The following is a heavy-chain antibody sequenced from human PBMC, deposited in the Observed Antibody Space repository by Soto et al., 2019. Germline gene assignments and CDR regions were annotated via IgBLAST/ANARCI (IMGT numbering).Heavy chain of an antibody. D-gene: IGHD2-8*02. CDR2: ISASGVTT. V-gene: IGHV3-23*01. J-gene: IGHJ4*02. Sequence: EVQLLESGGGLVQPGGSLRLSCAASGFAFHTHALSWVRQAPGKGLEWVSGISASGVTTYYADSVKGGFTISRDNSKNTVTLQMNSLRAEDTAFYYCAKDRTPPLSLSPSSQAIKNLLVGQCFDSWGQGTLVTVSS. CDR3: AKDRTPPLSLSPSSQAIKNLLVGQCFDS. CDR1: GFAFHTHA.